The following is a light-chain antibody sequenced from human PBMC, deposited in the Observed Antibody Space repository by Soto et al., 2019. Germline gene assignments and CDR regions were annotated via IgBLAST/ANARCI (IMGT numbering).Light chain of an antibody. V-gene: IGKV3-11*01. CDR1: QSVSNY. CDR2: DAS. Sequence: EIELTQSPATLSLSPGQRATLSCRASQSVSNYLAWYQQKPGQAPRLLIYDASNRATGIPARFSGSGSGTDFTLTISSLEPEDFAVYYCQQRDNRTFGRGTKVEIK. CDR3: QQRDNRT. J-gene: IGKJ1*01.